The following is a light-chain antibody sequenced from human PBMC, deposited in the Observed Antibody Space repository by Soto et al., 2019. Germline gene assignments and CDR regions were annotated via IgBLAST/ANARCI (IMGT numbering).Light chain of an antibody. Sequence: EIVLTQSPGTLSLSPGERATLSCRASQSVSSSYLAWYQQKPGQAPRLLIYGASSRATGIPDRFSGSGSGADFTLTINRLEPEDFAVFYCQQYETSPWTFGQGTKVEIK. CDR1: QSVSSSY. CDR3: QQYETSPWT. V-gene: IGKV3-20*01. CDR2: GAS. J-gene: IGKJ1*01.